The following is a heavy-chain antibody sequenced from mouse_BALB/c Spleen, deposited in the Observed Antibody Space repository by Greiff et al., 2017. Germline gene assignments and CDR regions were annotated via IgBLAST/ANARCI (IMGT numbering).Heavy chain of an antibody. D-gene: IGHD4-1*01. CDR1: GYSITSDYA. CDR3: ARSNWVAYWYFDV. CDR2: ISYSGST. Sequence: DVKLQESGPGLVKPSQSLSLTCTVTGYSITSDYAWNWIRQFPGNKLEWMGYISYSGSTSYNPSLKSRISITRDTSKNQFFLQLNSVTTEDTATYYCARSNWVAYWYFDVWGAGTTVTVSS. V-gene: IGHV3-2*02. J-gene: IGHJ1*01.